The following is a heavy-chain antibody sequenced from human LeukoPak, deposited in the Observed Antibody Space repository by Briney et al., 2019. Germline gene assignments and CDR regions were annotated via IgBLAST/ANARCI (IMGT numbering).Heavy chain of an antibody. D-gene: IGHD5-12*01. J-gene: IGHJ4*02. CDR2: IEPDVDDK. CDR1: GXTFSDYW. Sequence: PGGXXXXSXVASGXTFSDYWMSWVRQAPGRGVEWVANIEPDVDDKNYVHSVKGQFPISRDNAINSLYLQMRSLRVEDTAVYYCARDIPSGFSPPHYWGRGTLLPVSS. V-gene: IGHV3-7*01. CDR3: ARDIPSGFSPPHY.